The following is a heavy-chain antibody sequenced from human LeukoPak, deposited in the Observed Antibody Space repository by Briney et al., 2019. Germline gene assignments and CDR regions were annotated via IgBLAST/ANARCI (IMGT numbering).Heavy chain of an antibody. J-gene: IGHJ4*02. CDR1: GFTFSDYY. D-gene: IGHD3-9*01. V-gene: IGHV3-15*01. CDR3: AASTDWYAY. CDR2: IKSKIHGGTI. Sequence: GGSLRLSCAASGFTFSDYYMSWIRQAPGRGLEWVGRIKSKIHGGTIDYAAPVKGRCTISRDDSKNTLSLQMNSLESEDTAVYYCAASTDWYAYWGQGTLVTVSS.